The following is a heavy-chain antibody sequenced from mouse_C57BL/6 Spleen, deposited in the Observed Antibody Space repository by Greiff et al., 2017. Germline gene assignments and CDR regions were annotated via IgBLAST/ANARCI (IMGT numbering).Heavy chain of an antibody. CDR2: IDPSDSET. Sequence: VQLQQPGAELVRPGSSVKLSCKASGYTFTSYWMHWVKQRPIQGLEWIGNIDPSDSETHYNQKFKDKATLTVDKSSSTAYMQLSSLRSEDSAVYYCARVPDGKNYFDYWGQGTTLTVSS. D-gene: IGHD2-1*01. V-gene: IGHV1-52*01. J-gene: IGHJ2*01. CDR1: GYTFTSYW. CDR3: ARVPDGKNYFDY.